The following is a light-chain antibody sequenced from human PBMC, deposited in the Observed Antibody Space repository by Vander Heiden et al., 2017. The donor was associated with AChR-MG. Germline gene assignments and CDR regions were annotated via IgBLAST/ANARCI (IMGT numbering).Light chain of an antibody. CDR3: QQSYKTPRT. J-gene: IGKJ2*01. Sequence: DIQMTQSPSSLSASIGDRVTITCRASQSISSYLNWYQQKPGKAPKLLIYAASSLQSGVPSRFSGSGSGTDFTLNISSLEPEDFATYYCQQSYKTPRTFGQGTKLEIK. V-gene: IGKV1-39*01. CDR2: AAS. CDR1: QSISSY.